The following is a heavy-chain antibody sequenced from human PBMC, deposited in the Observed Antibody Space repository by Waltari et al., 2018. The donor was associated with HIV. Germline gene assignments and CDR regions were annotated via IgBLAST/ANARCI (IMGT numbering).Heavy chain of an antibody. CDR3: TRHPAGFTSGWFLAGYFTS. Sequence: QLQLQQSGPGLVRPSETLFLTCSVSGSSVSTSSSYWGWPRQSPGKGLDGLASVNPNGKPYKSPSVNHGAPVSVDTSNNQFSLRLTSVTAADTAVYYCTRHPAGFTSGWFLAGYFTSWGQGTQVVVSS. J-gene: IGHJ1*01. V-gene: IGHV4-39*01. CDR2: VNPNGKP. D-gene: IGHD2-15*01. CDR1: GSSVSTSSSY.